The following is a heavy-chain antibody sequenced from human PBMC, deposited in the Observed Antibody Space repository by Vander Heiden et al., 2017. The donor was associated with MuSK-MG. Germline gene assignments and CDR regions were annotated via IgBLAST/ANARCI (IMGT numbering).Heavy chain of an antibody. V-gene: IGHV3-33*01. CDR3: ARDGQQRAHSPFDV. D-gene: IGHD6-13*01. CDR2: IWYAGSHP. CDR1: GLSFRHHA. Sequence: VQLAESGGGVVQAGGSLRLSCTASGLSFRHHAMHWVRQAPGKGLGWVAQIWYAGSHPYYADSVKGRHIVSRDNSKNTVYLQITSLSAEDTSMYYCARDGQQRAHSPFDVWGQGTMVTVSS. J-gene: IGHJ3*01.